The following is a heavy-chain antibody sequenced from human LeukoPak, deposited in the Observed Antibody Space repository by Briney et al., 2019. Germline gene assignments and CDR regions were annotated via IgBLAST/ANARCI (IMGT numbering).Heavy chain of an antibody. CDR3: ARGVRQRLVLSRHLNWFDP. CDR1: GGSFSGYY. CDR2: INHSGGT. J-gene: IGHJ5*02. Sequence: SETLSLTCAVYGGSFSGYYWSWIRQPPGKGLEWIGEINHSGGTNYNPSLKSRVTISVDTSKNQFSLKLSSVTAADTAVYYCARGVRQRLVLSRHLNWFDPWGQGTLVTVSS. D-gene: IGHD6-13*01. V-gene: IGHV4-34*01.